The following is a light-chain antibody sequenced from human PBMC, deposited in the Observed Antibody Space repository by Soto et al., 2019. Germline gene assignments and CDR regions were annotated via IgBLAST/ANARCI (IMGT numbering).Light chain of an antibody. CDR2: DAS. CDR1: QSISNY. Sequence: DIEMTQSPSPLSASVGDRVTITCRASQSISNYLNWYQQKPGKAPKLLIYDASSLESGVPSRFSGSGSGTEFTLTISSLQPDDFATYYCQQYNSYPLTFGGGTKVDIK. CDR3: QQYNSYPLT. J-gene: IGKJ4*01. V-gene: IGKV1-5*01.